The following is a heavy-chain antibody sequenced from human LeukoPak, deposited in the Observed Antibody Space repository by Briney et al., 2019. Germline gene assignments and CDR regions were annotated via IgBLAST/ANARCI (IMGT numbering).Heavy chain of an antibody. D-gene: IGHD3-10*01. V-gene: IGHV4-59*01. J-gene: IGHJ3*02. CDR1: GGSISSYY. CDR2: IYYSGST. CDR3: ARAAPWFGEFDAFDI. Sequence: SETLSLTCAVSGGSISSYYWSWIRQPPGKGLEWIGYIYYSGSTNYNPSLKSRVTISVDTSKNQFSLKLSSVTAADTAVYYCARAAPWFGEFDAFDIWGQGTMVTVSS.